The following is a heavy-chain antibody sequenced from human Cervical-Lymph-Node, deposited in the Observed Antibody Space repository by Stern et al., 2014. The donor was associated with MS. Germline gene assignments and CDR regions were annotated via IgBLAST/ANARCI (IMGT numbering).Heavy chain of an antibody. D-gene: IGHD2-21*02. Sequence: QVQLVQSGAEVKKPGASVKVSCKASGYTFTSYAMHWVRQAPGQRLEWMGWINAGNGNTKYSQKFQGRVTITRDTSASTAYMELSSLRSEDTAVYYCARCGGDCQMGFDPWGQGTLVTVSS. V-gene: IGHV1-3*01. CDR1: GYTFTSYA. J-gene: IGHJ5*02. CDR3: ARCGGDCQMGFDP. CDR2: INAGNGNT.